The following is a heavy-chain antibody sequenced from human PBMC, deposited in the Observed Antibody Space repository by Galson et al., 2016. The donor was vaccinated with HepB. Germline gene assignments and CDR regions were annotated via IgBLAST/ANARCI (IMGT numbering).Heavy chain of an antibody. D-gene: IGHD3-10*01. V-gene: IGHV2-70*01. J-gene: IGHJ5*02. CDR2: IDWDDDK. CDR3: ARSSPYYYGSGSPFDP. CDR1: GFSLSTSEMC. Sequence: PALVKPTQTLTLTCTFSGFSLSTSEMCVSWIRQPPGKALEWLAFIDWDDDKYYSTSLKTRLTISKDTSNNQVVLTMTNMDPADTATYYCARSSPYYYGSGSPFDPWGQGTLVTVSS.